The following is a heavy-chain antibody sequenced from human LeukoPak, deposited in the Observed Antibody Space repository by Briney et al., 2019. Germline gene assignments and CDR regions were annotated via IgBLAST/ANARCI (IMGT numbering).Heavy chain of an antibody. V-gene: IGHV4-39*01. CDR1: GGSISSSSYY. Sequence: SETLSLTCTVSGGSISSSSYYWGWIRQPPGKGLEWIGSIYYSGSTYYSPSLKSRDTISVDTSKNQFSLKLSSVTAADTAVYHCARQDSPYCGGDCYRAFDYWGQGTLVTVSS. D-gene: IGHD2-21*01. CDR2: IYYSGST. CDR3: ARQDSPYCGGDCYRAFDY. J-gene: IGHJ4*02.